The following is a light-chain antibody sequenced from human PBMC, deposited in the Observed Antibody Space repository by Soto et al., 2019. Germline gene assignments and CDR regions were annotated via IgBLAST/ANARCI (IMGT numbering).Light chain of an antibody. Sequence: QPVLTQPASVSGSPGQSITISCTGTSSDFGGYNYVSWYQQHPGKAPKLMIYDVSNRPSGVSNRFSGSKSGNTASLTISGLQAEDEADYYCSSYTSSSTPYVFGTGNKVTVL. CDR1: SSDFGGYNY. CDR3: SSYTSSSTPYV. V-gene: IGLV2-14*01. CDR2: DVS. J-gene: IGLJ1*01.